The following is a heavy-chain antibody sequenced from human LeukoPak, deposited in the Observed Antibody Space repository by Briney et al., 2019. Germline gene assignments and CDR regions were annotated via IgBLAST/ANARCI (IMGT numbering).Heavy chain of an antibody. CDR1: GGTFSSSS. D-gene: IGHD1-26*01. J-gene: IGHJ5*02. Sequence: SVKVSCKASGGTFSSSSISWVRQAPGQGLEWMGRIVPIFATPNYAQKFQGRVTITTDESTNTAYMELTSLRSDDTAVYYCARGPYGWYYFDTWGQGALVTVSS. CDR2: IVPIFATP. V-gene: IGHV1-69*05. CDR3: ARGPYGWYYFDT.